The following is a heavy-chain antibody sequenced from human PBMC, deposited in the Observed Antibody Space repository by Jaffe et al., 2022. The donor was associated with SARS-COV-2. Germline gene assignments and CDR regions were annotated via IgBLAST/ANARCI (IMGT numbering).Heavy chain of an antibody. D-gene: IGHD3-10*01. V-gene: IGHV4-34*01. J-gene: IGHJ4*02. CDR2: INHSGST. CDR1: GGSFSGYY. CDR3: ARQLWFGESVIEDY. Sequence: QVQLQQWGAGLLKPSETLSLTCAVYGGSFSGYYWSWIRQPPGKGLEWIGEINHSGSTNYNPSLKSRVTISVDTSKNQFSLKLSSVTAADTAVYYCARQLWFGESVIEDYWGQGTLVTVSS.